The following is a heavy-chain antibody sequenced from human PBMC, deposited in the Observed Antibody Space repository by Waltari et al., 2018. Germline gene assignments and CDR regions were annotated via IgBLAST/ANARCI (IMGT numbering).Heavy chain of an antibody. CDR2: IYYSGGT. V-gene: IGHV4-39*07. Sequence: QLQLQESGPGLVKPSETLSLTCTVSGGSISSSSYYWGWIRQPPGKGLEWMGSIYYSGGTYYTPSLKSRFTISVDTSKNQVSLKLSSVNAADTAVYYGASTSGYSYGYGYWGQGTLVTVSS. CDR1: GGSISSSSYY. CDR3: ASTSGYSYGYGY. J-gene: IGHJ4*02. D-gene: IGHD5-18*01.